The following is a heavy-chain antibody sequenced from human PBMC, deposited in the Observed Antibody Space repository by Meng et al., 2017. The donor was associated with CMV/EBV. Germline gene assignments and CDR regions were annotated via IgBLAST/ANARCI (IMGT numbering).Heavy chain of an antibody. Sequence: GESLKISCAASGFAFSDYYMSWIRQAPGKGLEWVSYISSSGSTIYYADSVKGRFTISRDNAKNSLYLQMNSLRAEDTAVYYCAKDIGIWPYYYDSSGDYFDYWGQGTLVTVSS. CDR2: ISSSGSTI. CDR1: GFAFSDYY. D-gene: IGHD3-22*01. J-gene: IGHJ4*02. CDR3: AKDIGIWPYYYDSSGDYFDY. V-gene: IGHV3-11*04.